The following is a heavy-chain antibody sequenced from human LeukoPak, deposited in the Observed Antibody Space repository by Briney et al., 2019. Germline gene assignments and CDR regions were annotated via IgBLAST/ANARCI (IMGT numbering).Heavy chain of an antibody. Sequence: PGGSLRLSRAASGFTFSSYGMHWVRQAPGKGLEWVAVISYDGSNKYYADSVKGRFTISRDNSKNTLYLQMNSLRAEDTAVYFCARDHRGVFDYWGQGTLVTVSS. CDR2: ISYDGSNK. V-gene: IGHV3-30*03. J-gene: IGHJ4*02. CDR3: ARDHRGVFDY. CDR1: GFTFSSYG. D-gene: IGHD3-10*01.